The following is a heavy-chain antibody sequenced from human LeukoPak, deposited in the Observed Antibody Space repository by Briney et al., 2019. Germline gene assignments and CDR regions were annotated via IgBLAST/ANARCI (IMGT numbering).Heavy chain of an antibody. Sequence: GGSLRLSCAASGFTFSDSGMNWVRQAPGKGLEWVSFISSSSSYIYFADSMRGRFTISRDNAKHLVYLQMNSLSAEDTGVYYCARGHTLSAFDYWGQGTLVTVSS. J-gene: IGHJ4*02. V-gene: IGHV3-21*01. D-gene: IGHD1-26*01. CDR1: GFTFSDSG. CDR3: ARGHTLSAFDY. CDR2: ISSSSSYI.